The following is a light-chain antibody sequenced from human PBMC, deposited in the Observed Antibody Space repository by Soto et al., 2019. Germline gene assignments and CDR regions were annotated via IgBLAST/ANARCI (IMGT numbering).Light chain of an antibody. J-gene: IGKJ2*03. V-gene: IGKV1-5*03. CDR2: KAS. Sequence: DIQMTQSPSTLSASVGDRVTFTCRASQSIGNWLAWYQQKPGKAPKLLIYKASNLESGVPSRFSGSGSGTEFTLTSSNLQPDVFATYYCQHYNNYSGFCQGTKLEIK. CDR3: QHYNNYSG. CDR1: QSIGNW.